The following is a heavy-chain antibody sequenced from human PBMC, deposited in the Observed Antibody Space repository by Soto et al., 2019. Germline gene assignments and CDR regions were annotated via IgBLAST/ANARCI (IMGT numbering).Heavy chain of an antibody. Sequence: WGSLRLSCAASGFTFNNYAMTWVRQAPGKGLEWVSTIYNNGDITQYADSVKGRFTITRDNDKNTLFLQMNSLRGEDTAVYYCAKDYVAVPEAYSYYGVDVWGQGTTVTVSS. J-gene: IGHJ6*02. V-gene: IGHV3-23*01. CDR1: GFTFNNYA. D-gene: IGHD6-19*01. CDR2: IYNNGDIT. CDR3: AKDYVAVPEAYSYYGVDV.